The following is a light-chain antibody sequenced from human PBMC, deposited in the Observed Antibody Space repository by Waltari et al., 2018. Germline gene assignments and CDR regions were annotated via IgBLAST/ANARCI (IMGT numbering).Light chain of an antibody. CDR1: SSNIGAGHD. Sequence: QSVPTQPPSMSGAPGPRVTISCTGSSSNIGAGHDVPWYQVFPGTAPKLLIYGNNKRPSGVPDRFSGSKSDTSASLAIGGLQAEDEADYYCQSFDIRLSGGVVFGGGTKVTVL. CDR2: GNN. CDR3: QSFDIRLSGGVV. V-gene: IGLV1-40*01. J-gene: IGLJ3*02.